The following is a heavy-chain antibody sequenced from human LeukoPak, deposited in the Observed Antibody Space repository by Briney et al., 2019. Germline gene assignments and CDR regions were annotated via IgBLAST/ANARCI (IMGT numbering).Heavy chain of an antibody. V-gene: IGHV3-30*19. CDR2: IWYDGSNK. CDR3: ARDPLLSHQRGYFDS. J-gene: IGHJ4*02. D-gene: IGHD3-10*01. Sequence: GGSLRLSCAASGFTFSSYGMHWVRQAPGKGLEWVAVIWYDGSNKYYADSLKGRFTISRDNSKNTLYLQMNSLRAEDTAVYFCARDPLLSHQRGYFDSWGQGTLVTVSS. CDR1: GFTFSSYG.